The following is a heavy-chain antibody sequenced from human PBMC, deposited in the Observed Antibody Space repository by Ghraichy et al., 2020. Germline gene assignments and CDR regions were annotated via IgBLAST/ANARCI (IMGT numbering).Heavy chain of an antibody. Sequence: SETLSLTCAVYGGSFSGYYWSWIRQPPGKGLEWIGEINHSGSTNYNPSLKSRVTISVDTSKNQFSLKLSSVTAADTAVYYCARSEGAKSFKYSSSWYVTDYWGQGTLVTVSS. D-gene: IGHD6-13*01. CDR3: ARSEGAKSFKYSSSWYVTDY. CDR2: INHSGST. CDR1: GGSFSGYY. V-gene: IGHV4-34*01. J-gene: IGHJ4*02.